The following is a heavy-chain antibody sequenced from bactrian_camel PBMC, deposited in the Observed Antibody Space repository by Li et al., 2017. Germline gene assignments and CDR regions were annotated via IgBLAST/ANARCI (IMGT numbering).Heavy chain of an antibody. V-gene: IGHV3S9*01. D-gene: IGHD4*01. Sequence: HVQLVESGGGSVQAGGSLKLSCAASGLAYSSYCMAWFRQGSGPKPAWVSSIDTDGSTTYADSVKDRFTISRDNAKKSVHLQMNNLKPEDTATYYCATGPGKTYYSDLDVPQTQGTQVTVS. CDR2: IDTDGST. CDR1: GLAYSSYC. J-gene: IGHJ4*01.